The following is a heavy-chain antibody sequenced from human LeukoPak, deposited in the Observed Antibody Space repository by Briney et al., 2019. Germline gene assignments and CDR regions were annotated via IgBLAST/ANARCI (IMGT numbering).Heavy chain of an antibody. CDR2: MNPSSGVT. V-gene: IGHV1-2*06. D-gene: IGHD2-15*01. CDR1: GYTFSGYQ. CDR3: ASRAASVTLGY. Sequence: ASVKVSCKASGYTFSGYQVHWLRQAPGQGLEWMGRMNPSSGVTNYAQKFQGRVTMTRDTSINTAYLDLSALKSDDTAVYYCASRAASVTLGYWGQGTLVTASS. J-gene: IGHJ4*02.